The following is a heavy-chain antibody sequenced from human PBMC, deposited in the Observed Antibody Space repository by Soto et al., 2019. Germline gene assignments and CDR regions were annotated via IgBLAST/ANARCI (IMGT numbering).Heavy chain of an antibody. Sequence: SETLSLTCTVSGGSISSSSYYWGWIRQPPGKGLEWIGSIYYSGSTYYNPSLKSRVTISVDTSKNQFSLKLSSVTAADTAVYYCARHLLVPYYGGNSGAFDYWGQGTLVTVSS. CDR3: ARHLLVPYYGGNSGAFDY. D-gene: IGHD4-17*01. CDR2: IYYSGST. V-gene: IGHV4-39*01. J-gene: IGHJ4*02. CDR1: GGSISSSSYY.